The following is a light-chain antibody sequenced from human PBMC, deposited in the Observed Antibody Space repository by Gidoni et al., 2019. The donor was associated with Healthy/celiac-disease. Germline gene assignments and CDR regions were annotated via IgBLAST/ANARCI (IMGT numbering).Light chain of an antibody. Sequence: EIVLTQSPGTLSFSPGERATLSCRASQSVSSSYLTWYQQKPGEAPRLLIFGASSRATGIPDRFSGSGSGTDFTLTISRLESEEFAVYYCQQYGSSSYTFGQGTKLEIK. V-gene: IGKV3-20*01. CDR3: QQYGSSSYT. CDR2: GAS. J-gene: IGKJ2*01. CDR1: QSVSSSY.